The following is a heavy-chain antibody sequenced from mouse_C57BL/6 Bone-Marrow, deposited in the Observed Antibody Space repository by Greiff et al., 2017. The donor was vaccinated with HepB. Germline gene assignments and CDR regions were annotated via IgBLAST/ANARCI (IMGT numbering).Heavy chain of an antibody. CDR1: GYTFTSYW. CDR3: ARGYFRFAY. D-gene: IGHD2-3*01. CDR2: IDPSDSYT. J-gene: IGHJ3*01. Sequence: QVQLQQPGAELVKPGASVKLSCKASGYTFTSYWIQWVKQRPGQGLEWIGEIDPSDSYTNYNQKFKGKATLTVDTSSSTAYMQLSSLTSEDSAVYYCARGYFRFAYWGQGTLVTVSA. V-gene: IGHV1-50*01.